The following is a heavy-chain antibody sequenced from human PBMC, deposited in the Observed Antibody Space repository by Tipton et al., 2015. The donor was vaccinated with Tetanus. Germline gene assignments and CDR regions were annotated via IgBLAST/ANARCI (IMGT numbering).Heavy chain of an antibody. CDR2: IWYDGSNK. CDR3: AREVKGDLDS. J-gene: IGHJ4*02. CDR1: GFTFSSYG. Sequence: LSLTCAASGFTFSSYGMHWVRQAPGKGLEWVAVIWYDGSNKYYADSVKGRFTISRDNSKNTLYLQMNSLRAEDTAVYYCAREVKGDLDSWGQGTLVTVSS. D-gene: IGHD2-21*02. V-gene: IGHV3-33*01.